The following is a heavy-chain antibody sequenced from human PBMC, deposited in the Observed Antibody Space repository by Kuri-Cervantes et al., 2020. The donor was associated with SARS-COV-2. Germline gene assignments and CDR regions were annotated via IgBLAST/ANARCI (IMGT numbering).Heavy chain of an antibody. CDR3: ARRDSGSLFDY. CDR2: IYYSGST. V-gene: IGHV4-59*08. J-gene: IGHJ4*02. CDR1: GGSISSYY. D-gene: IGHD1-26*01. Sequence: SETLSLTCTVSGGSISSYYWSWIRQPPGRGLEWIGYIYYSGSTNYNPSLNNRVTISVDTSKNQFTLKLSSWTSADTAVYYCARRDSGSLFDYWGQGTLVTVSS.